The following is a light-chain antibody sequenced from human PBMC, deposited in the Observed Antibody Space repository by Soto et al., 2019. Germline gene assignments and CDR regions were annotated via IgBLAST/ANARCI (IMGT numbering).Light chain of an antibody. Sequence: QSALTQPPSASGSPGQSVTIYCTGTSSDVGGYNHVSWYQQHPGKAPRLMIYGVNKRPSGVPDRFSGSKSGNTASLTVSGLQAEDEADYYRSSYAGNTNVVFGGGTKLTVL. V-gene: IGLV2-8*01. CDR3: SSYAGNTNVV. CDR2: GVN. CDR1: SSDVGGYNH. J-gene: IGLJ2*01.